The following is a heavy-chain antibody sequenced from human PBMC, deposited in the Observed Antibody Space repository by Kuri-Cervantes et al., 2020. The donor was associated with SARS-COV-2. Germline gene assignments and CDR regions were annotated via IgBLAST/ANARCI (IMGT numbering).Heavy chain of an antibody. V-gene: IGHV3-30*04. D-gene: IGHD3-16*01. CDR1: GFTFSSYA. J-gene: IGHJ6*03. CDR2: ISYDGSNK. Sequence: GGSLRLSCAASGFTFSSYAMHWVRQAPGKGLEWVAVISYDGSNKYYADSVKGRFTISRDNSKNTLYLQMNSLRAEDTAVYYCARDGGGYMDVWGKGTTVNGSS. CDR3: ARDGGGYMDV.